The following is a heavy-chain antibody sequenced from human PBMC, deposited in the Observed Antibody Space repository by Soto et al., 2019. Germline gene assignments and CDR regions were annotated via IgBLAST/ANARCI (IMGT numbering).Heavy chain of an antibody. D-gene: IGHD2-21*01. Sequence: QVHLVESGGGVVQPGGSLRLSCAVPGLIFSGYGMHWVRQAPGKGLEWVAIIRFDGSNIEYADSVKGRFTISRDNSKNMLYLQMNSLRAEDTAVYYCARAGIGGTIFWWYFDYWGQGTLVTVSS. V-gene: IGHV3-33*01. CDR3: ARAGIGGTIFWWYFDY. J-gene: IGHJ4*02. CDR1: GLIFSGYG. CDR2: IRFDGSNI.